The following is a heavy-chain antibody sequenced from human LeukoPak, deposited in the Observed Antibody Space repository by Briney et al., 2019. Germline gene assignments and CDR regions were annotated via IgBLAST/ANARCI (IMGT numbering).Heavy chain of an antibody. CDR3: ASSPDDYGKPRNWFDP. Sequence: SETLSLTCTVSGGSISSGDYYWSWIRQPPGKGLEWIGYIYYSGSTYYNPSLKSRVTISVDTSKNQFSLKLSSVTAADTAVYYCASSPDDYGKPRNWFDPWGQGTLVTVSS. V-gene: IGHV4-30-4*01. D-gene: IGHD4-17*01. CDR1: GGSISSGDYY. J-gene: IGHJ5*02. CDR2: IYYSGST.